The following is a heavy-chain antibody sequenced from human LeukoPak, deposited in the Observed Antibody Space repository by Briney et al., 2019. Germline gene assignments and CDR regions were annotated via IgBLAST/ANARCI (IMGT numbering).Heavy chain of an antibody. CDR3: AKEEISSSIPLITAFDI. CDR1: GFTFSSYA. D-gene: IGHD6-13*01. CDR2: ISGSGGST. V-gene: IGHV3-23*01. Sequence: GGSLRLSCAASGFTFSSYAMSWVRQAPGKGLEWVSAISGSGGSTYYADSVKGWFTISRDNSKNTLYLQMNSLRAEGTAVYYCAKEEISSSIPLITAFDIWGQGTMVTVSS. J-gene: IGHJ3*02.